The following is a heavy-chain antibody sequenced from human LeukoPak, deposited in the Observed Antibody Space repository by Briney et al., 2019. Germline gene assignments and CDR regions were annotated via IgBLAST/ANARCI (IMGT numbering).Heavy chain of an antibody. J-gene: IGHJ4*02. D-gene: IGHD6-6*01. CDR2: IYPGDSDT. CDR1: GYSFTSYW. Sequence: GESLQISCKGSGYSFTSYWIGWVRQMPGKGLVWMGIIYPGDSDTRYNPSFQGQVTISADKSISTASLQWSSLRASDTAMYYCARVAKTGFSSSSDYFDYWGQGTLVTVSS. CDR3: ARVAKTGFSSSSDYFDY. V-gene: IGHV5-51*01.